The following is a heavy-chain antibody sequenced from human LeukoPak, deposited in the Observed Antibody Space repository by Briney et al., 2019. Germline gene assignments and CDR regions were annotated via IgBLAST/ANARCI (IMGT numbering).Heavy chain of an antibody. CDR3: ERGRGGSYHY. J-gene: IGHJ4*02. Sequence: GGSLRLSCAASGFTFSSDWMHWFRQAPGKGLVWISRINTDGSTTTYADSVKGRFTISRDNAKNTLYLQMNSLRVEDTAVYYCERGRGGSYHYWGQGTLVTVSS. V-gene: IGHV3-74*01. CDR2: INTDGSTT. D-gene: IGHD1-26*01. CDR1: GFTFSSDW.